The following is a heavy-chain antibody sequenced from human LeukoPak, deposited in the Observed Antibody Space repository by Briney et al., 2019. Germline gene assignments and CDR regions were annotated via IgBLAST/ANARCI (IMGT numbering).Heavy chain of an antibody. CDR3: ARDSLAARRSSWFDP. V-gene: IGHV1-46*01. D-gene: IGHD6-6*01. Sequence: ASVKVSCKASGYTFTSYYMHWVRQAPGQGLEWMGIINPSGGSTSYAQKFQGRVTMTRDMSTSTVYMELSSLRSEDTAVYYCARDSLAARRSSWFDPWGQGTLVTVSS. CDR2: INPSGGST. J-gene: IGHJ5*02. CDR1: GYTFTSYY.